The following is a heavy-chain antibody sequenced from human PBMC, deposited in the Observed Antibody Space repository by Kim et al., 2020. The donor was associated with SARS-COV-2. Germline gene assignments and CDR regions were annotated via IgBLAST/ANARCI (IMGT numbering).Heavy chain of an antibody. D-gene: IGHD6-6*01. J-gene: IGHJ3*02. V-gene: IGHV2-70*01. Sequence: SGPTLVNPTQTLTLTCTFSGFSLSTSGMCVSWIRQPPGKALEWLALIDWDDDKYYSTSLKTRLTISKDTSKNQVVLTMTNMDPVDTATYYCARSHPGVLYSSSLYAFDIWGQGTMVTVSS. CDR3: ARSHPGVLYSSSLYAFDI. CDR2: IDWDDDK. CDR1: GFSLSTSGMC.